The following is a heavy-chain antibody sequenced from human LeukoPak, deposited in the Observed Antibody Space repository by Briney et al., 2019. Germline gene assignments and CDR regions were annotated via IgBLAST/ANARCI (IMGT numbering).Heavy chain of an antibody. J-gene: IGHJ4*02. Sequence: PSGTLSLTCTVSGGSVSSTNDYWSWIRQPPGKGLEWVGFFSYNVHSDYNPSLKSRVTISVDTSKNQFSLRLSSVTAADTAIYYCGRVPAAGTGPDYWGQGTLVTVSS. CDR1: GGSVSSTNDY. CDR3: GRVPAAGTGPDY. D-gene: IGHD6-13*01. V-gene: IGHV4-61*01. CDR2: FSYNVHS.